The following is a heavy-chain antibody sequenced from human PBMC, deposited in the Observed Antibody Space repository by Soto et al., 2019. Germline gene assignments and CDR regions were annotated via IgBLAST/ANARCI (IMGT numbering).Heavy chain of an antibody. D-gene: IGHD6-19*01. Sequence: QVQLVQSGAGVREPGASVKVSCTTSGYTFTDHYLHWVRQAPGQGLEWMGITNPSGGRPTYAQNFQGRVTMTSDTSTRTVYMELSSLTSDDTAVYYCARDYSNGWRAFDYWGQGTLVTVSS. J-gene: IGHJ4*02. CDR2: TNPSGGRP. CDR3: ARDYSNGWRAFDY. V-gene: IGHV1-46*01. CDR1: GYTFTDHY.